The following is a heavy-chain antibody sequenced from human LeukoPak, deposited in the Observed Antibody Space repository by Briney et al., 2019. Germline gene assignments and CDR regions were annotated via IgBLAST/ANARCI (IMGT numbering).Heavy chain of an antibody. Sequence: KPSETLSLTCTVSGVSMRTYYWSWIRQPPGKGLEWIGSIYYTGSTNYNPSLKSRVSISVDTSKNQLSLKLSSVTAADTAVYYCARHGGYHSPIDYWGQGTLVTVSS. J-gene: IGHJ4*02. D-gene: IGHD3-22*01. V-gene: IGHV4-59*08. CDR2: IYYTGST. CDR3: ARHGGYHSPIDY. CDR1: GVSMRTYY.